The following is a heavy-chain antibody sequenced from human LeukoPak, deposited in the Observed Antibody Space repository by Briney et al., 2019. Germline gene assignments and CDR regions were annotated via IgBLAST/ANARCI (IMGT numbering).Heavy chain of an antibody. Sequence: PGRSLRLSCAASGFTFSSYGMHWVRQAPGKGLEWVAVISYDGSNKHYADSVKGRLTISRDNSKNTLYLQMNSLRAEDTAVYYCAKTAGEQWLAMSLDYWGQGTLVTVSS. V-gene: IGHV3-30*18. CDR2: ISYDGSNK. CDR3: AKTAGEQWLAMSLDY. J-gene: IGHJ4*02. CDR1: GFTFSSYG. D-gene: IGHD6-19*01.